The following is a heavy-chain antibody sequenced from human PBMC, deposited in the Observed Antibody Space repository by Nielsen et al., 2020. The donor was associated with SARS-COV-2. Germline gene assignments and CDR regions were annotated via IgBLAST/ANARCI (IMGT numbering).Heavy chain of an antibody. V-gene: IGHV3-30-3*01. CDR1: GFTFSSYA. CDR3: ARGGDYCSGGSCYLYYYYGMDV. J-gene: IGHJ6*02. D-gene: IGHD2-15*01. Sequence: GGSLRLSCAASGFTFSSYAMHWVRQAPGKGLEWVAVISYDGSNKYYADSVKGRFTISRDNSKNTLYLQMNSLRAEDTAVYYCARGGDYCSGGSCYLYYYYGMDVWGQGTTVTVSS. CDR2: ISYDGSNK.